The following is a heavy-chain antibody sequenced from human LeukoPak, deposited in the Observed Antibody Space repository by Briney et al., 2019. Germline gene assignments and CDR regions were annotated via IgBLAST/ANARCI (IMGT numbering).Heavy chain of an antibody. CDR1: GYTFTGYY. V-gene: IGHV1-2*02. CDR2: INPNSGGT. D-gene: IGHD3-3*01. CDR3: ARDSSTYYDLWSGPNSGYFDY. Sequence: ASVKVSCKASGYTFTGYYMHWVRQAPGQGLEWMGWINPNSGGTNYAQKFQGRVTMTRDTSISTAHMELSRLRSDDTAVYYCARDSSTYYDLWSGPNSGYFDYWGQGTLVTVSS. J-gene: IGHJ4*02.